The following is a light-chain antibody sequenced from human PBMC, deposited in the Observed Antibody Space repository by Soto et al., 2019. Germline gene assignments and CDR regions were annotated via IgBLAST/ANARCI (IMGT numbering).Light chain of an antibody. CDR1: SGDVGAYNY. CDR3: CSYTGNYTRPYV. J-gene: IGLJ1*01. Sequence: QSALTQPRSVSGSPGQSVTISCTGTSGDVGAYNYVSWYRHHPGKAPKLMIYDVSKRPSGVPDRFSGSKSGNTASLTISGLQAEDEADYYCCSYTGNYTRPYVFGTETKVTVL. CDR2: DVS. V-gene: IGLV2-11*01.